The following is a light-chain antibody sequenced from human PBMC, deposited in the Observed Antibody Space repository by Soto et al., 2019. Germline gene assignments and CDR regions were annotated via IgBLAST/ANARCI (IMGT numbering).Light chain of an antibody. CDR1: IGDVGAYNY. J-gene: IGLJ2*01. Sequence: QSALTQPPSASGSPGQSVTISCTGTIGDVGAYNYVSWYQQHPGKAPKLMIYEVTKRPSGVPDRFSGSKSGATASLTVSGLQAEDEADYYCSSYAGSKTFIFGGGTKLTVL. V-gene: IGLV2-8*01. CDR2: EVT. CDR3: SSYAGSKTFI.